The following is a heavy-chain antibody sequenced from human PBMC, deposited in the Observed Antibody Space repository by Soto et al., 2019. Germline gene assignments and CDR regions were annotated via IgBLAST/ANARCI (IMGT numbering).Heavy chain of an antibody. CDR3: ARSREGGSGSLSGP. J-gene: IGHJ5*02. CDR1: GGSISSSNW. D-gene: IGHD3-10*01. CDR2: IYHSGST. Sequence: LSLTCAVSGGSISSSNWWSWVRQPPGKGLEWIGEIYHSGSTNYNPSLKSRVTISVDKSKNQFSLKLSSVTAADTAVYYCARSREGGSGSLSGPWGQGTQVTVSS. V-gene: IGHV4-4*02.